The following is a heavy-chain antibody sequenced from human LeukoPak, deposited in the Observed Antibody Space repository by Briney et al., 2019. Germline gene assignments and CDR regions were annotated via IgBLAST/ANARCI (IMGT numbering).Heavy chain of an antibody. J-gene: IGHJ4*02. CDR2: IYYSGST. CDR1: GGSISRSSYY. Sequence: SETLSLTCSVSGGSISRSSYYWGWIRQPPGKGLEWIGSIYYSGSTYYNPSLKSRVTISVGTSKNQFSLKLSSVTAADTAVYYCASGPRPFDYWGQGTLVTVSS. V-gene: IGHV4-39*01. CDR3: ASGPRPFDY.